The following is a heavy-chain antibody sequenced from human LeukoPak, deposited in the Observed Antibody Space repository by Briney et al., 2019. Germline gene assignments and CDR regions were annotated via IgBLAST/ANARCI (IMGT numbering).Heavy chain of an antibody. CDR3: ARHRRFPYYDFWSGPANDAFDI. Sequence: SVQVSCKGSGGTFSRYTISWVRQAPGQGLEWVGRIIPILGIANYAQNVQGRVTITADKSTSTAYMKLSSLRSEDTAVYYCARHRRFPYYDFWSGPANDAFDIWGQGTMVTVSS. CDR2: IIPILGIA. CDR1: GGTFSRYT. J-gene: IGHJ3*02. V-gene: IGHV1-69*02. D-gene: IGHD3-3*01.